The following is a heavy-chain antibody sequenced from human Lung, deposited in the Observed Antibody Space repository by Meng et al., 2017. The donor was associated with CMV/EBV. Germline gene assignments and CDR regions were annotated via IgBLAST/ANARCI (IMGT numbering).Heavy chain of an antibody. CDR1: GYTFTSYS. CDR2: INTNTGNP. V-gene: IGHV7-4-1*02. CDR3: ATGYCTDGVCQFDP. Sequence: QGQLVQSVAEWKKPGGSVKVSFKASGYTFTSYSRNGVRQAPGQGLEWMGWINTNTGNPTYAQGFTGRFVFSLDTSVSTAYLQISSLKAEDTAVYYCATGYCTDGVCQFDPWGQGTLVTVSS. D-gene: IGHD2-8*01. J-gene: IGHJ5*02.